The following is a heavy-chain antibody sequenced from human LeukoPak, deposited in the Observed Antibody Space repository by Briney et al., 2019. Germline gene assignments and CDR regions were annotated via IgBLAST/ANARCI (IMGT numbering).Heavy chain of an antibody. CDR2: IYHSGST. CDR3: ARDRTIRYFQH. D-gene: IGHD3-3*01. CDR1: GYSISSGYY. Sequence: SETLSLTCTVSGYSISSGYYWGWIRQPPGKGLEWIGSIYHSGSTYYNPSLKSRVTISVDTSKNQFSLKLSSVTAADTAVYYCARDRTIRYFQHWGQGTLVTVSS. V-gene: IGHV4-38-2*02. J-gene: IGHJ1*01.